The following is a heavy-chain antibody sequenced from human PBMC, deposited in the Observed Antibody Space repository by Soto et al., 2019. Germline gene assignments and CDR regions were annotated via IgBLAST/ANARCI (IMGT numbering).Heavy chain of an antibody. Sequence: GGSLRLSCAASGLTFSTYAISWVRQAPGKGLEWVSGISGSGGSTYYADSVKGRFTISRDNSKNTLYLQMNSLRAEDTAVYYCARNGYIRNYPPLWGQGTLVTVSS. V-gene: IGHV3-23*01. CDR2: ISGSGGST. J-gene: IGHJ4*02. D-gene: IGHD1-7*01. CDR1: GLTFSTYA. CDR3: ARNGYIRNYPPL.